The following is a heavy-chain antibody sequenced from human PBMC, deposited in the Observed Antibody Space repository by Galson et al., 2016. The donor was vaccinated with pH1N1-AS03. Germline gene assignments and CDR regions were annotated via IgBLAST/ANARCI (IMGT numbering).Heavy chain of an antibody. CDR3: ARDSGRDTWTAYPFAS. V-gene: IGHV3-23*01. CDR2: ITGTSGTT. Sequence: SLRLSCAASGFTFSTNAMSWVRQAPGKGLEWVATITGTSGTTYYADSVKGRFTVSRENSRNTLYLQMNNLRAEDSAVYYCARDSGRDTWTAYPFASWGQGALVTVSS. CDR1: GFTFSTNA. D-gene: IGHD1-1*01. J-gene: IGHJ4*02.